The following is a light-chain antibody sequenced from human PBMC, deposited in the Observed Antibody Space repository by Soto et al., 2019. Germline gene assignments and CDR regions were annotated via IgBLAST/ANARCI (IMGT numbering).Light chain of an antibody. CDR1: QSVRSTY. Sequence: IVLTQSPGTLSLSAGERATLSCMASQSVRSTYLAWYQQKPGQAPRLLIYGASNRATGIPDRFSGSGSGTDFTLTISRLEPEDFAVYYCQQYGSSGTFGQGTKVDIK. CDR3: QQYGSSGT. V-gene: IGKV3-20*01. CDR2: GAS. J-gene: IGKJ1*01.